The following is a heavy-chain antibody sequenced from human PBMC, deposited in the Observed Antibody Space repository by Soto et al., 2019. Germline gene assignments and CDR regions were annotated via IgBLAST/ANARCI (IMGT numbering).Heavy chain of an antibody. D-gene: IGHD3-10*01. CDR1: GFSLTTGGVG. CDR3: AHSRNLITEDAQVGDFDY. CDR2: MYWDDDE. Sequence: QITLKESGPTLVKPTQTLTLTCDFSGFSLTTGGVGVGWVRQPPVEALQWLALMYWDDDERYNPSLKTTLTITKDPSKNQVVLIMTTMDPVDTATYYCAHSRNLITEDAQVGDFDYWGQGTLVTVSS. J-gene: IGHJ4*02. V-gene: IGHV2-5*02.